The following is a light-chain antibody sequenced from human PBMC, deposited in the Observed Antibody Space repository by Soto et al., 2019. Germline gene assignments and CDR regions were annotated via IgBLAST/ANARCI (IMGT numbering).Light chain of an antibody. J-gene: IGKJ2*01. CDR3: QQYSGPLMYT. CDR2: GAS. Sequence: EIVLTQSPGTLSWSPGERATLSCRASQSVSSSYLAWYQQKPGQAPRLLIYGASSRATGIPDRFSGSESGTVCTHTISRLESEVFAVYYCQQYSGPLMYTFGQGTKMEIK. CDR1: QSVSSSY. V-gene: IGKV3-20*01.